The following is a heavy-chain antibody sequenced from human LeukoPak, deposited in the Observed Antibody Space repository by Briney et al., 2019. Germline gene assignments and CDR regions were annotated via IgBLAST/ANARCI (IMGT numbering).Heavy chain of an antibody. J-gene: IGHJ4*02. CDR1: GGSTSSHY. V-gene: IGHV4-59*11. D-gene: IGHD1-1*01. CDR2: IYYSGST. CDR3: ARGLDVPYFDY. Sequence: KPSETLSLTCTVSGGSTSSHYWSWIRQPPGKGLEWIGYIYYSGSTNYNPSLKSRVTISVDTSKNQFSLKLSSVTAADTAVYYCARGLDVPYFDYWGQGTLVTVSS.